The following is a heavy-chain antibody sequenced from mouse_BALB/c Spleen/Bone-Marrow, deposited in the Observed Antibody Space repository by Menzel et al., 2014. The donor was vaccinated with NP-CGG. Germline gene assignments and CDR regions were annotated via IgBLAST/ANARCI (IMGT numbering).Heavy chain of an antibody. CDR3: TRDQRYGNYIYAMDY. V-gene: IGHV5-6-4*01. CDR1: GFTFSSYT. CDR2: ISTGGSYT. Sequence: EVQGVESGGGLVKPGGSLKLSCAASGFTFSSYTMSWVRQTPEKRLEWVATISTGGSYTDYPDSVKGRFTISRDNAKNTLCLQMSSLKSEDTAMYYCTRDQRYGNYIYAMDYWGQGTSVTFSS. D-gene: IGHD2-10*02. J-gene: IGHJ4*01.